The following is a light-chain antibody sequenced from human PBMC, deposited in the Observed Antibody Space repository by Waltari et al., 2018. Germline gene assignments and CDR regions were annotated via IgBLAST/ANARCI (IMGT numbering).Light chain of an antibody. CDR3: SSYTSSSTVV. Sequence: QSVLTQPASVSGSPGQSITTPCTGTSTDVGGYNYVSWYQQHPGKAPTLMIYDVSNRPSGVSNRFSGSKSGNTASLTISGLQAEDEADYYCSSYTSSSTVVFGGGTKLTVL. CDR1: STDVGGYNY. V-gene: IGLV2-14*03. J-gene: IGLJ2*01. CDR2: DVS.